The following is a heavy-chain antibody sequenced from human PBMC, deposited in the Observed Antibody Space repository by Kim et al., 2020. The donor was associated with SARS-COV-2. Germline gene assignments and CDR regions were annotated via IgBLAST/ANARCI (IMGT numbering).Heavy chain of an antibody. Sequence: GGSLRLSCAASGFTFSSYGMHWVRQAPGKGLEWVAVIWYDGSNKYYADSVKGRFTISRDNSKNTLYLQMNSLRAEDTAVYYCARDRKYSSSSSSSWSLIGYWGQGTLVTVSS. CDR2: IWYDGSNK. CDR1: GFTFSSYG. J-gene: IGHJ4*02. CDR3: ARDRKYSSSSSSSWSLIGY. D-gene: IGHD6-6*01. V-gene: IGHV3-33*01.